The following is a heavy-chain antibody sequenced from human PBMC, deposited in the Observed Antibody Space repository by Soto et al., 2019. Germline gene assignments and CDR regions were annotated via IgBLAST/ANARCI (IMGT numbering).Heavy chain of an antibody. D-gene: IGHD2-2*01. V-gene: IGHV3-30*18. J-gene: IGHJ4*02. CDR2: ISYDGSNK. CDR1: GFTFSSYG. Sequence: PGGSLRLSCAASGFTFSSYGMHWVRQAPGKGLEWVAVISYDGSNKYYADSVKGRFTISRDNSKNTLYLQMNSLRAEDTAVYYCAKDAPAAHFDYWDQGALVTVSS. CDR3: AKDAPAAHFDY.